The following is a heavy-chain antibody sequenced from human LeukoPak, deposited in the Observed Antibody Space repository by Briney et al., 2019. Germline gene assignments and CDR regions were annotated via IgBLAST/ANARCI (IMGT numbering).Heavy chain of an antibody. J-gene: IGHJ4*02. V-gene: IGHV3-23*01. CDR1: GFTFSNYA. Sequence: GGSLRLSCAASGFTFSNYAMSWVRQAPGKGLEWVSAISSSGGRTYYADSVKGRFTISRDNSKNTLYLQMNSLRAEDTAVYYCAKGYCSGGSCYSGLFDYWGQGTLVTVSS. D-gene: IGHD2-15*01. CDR3: AKGYCSGGSCYSGLFDY. CDR2: ISSSGGRT.